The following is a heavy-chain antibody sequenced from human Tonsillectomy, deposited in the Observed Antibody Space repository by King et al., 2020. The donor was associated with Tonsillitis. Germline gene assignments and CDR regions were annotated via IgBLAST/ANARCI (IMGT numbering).Heavy chain of an antibody. V-gene: IGHV1-18*01. CDR2: ISAYNGNK. D-gene: IGHD3-22*01. J-gene: IGHJ4*02. CDR1: AYTFTSHG. CDR3: ARDPLGYYDSSGYMDY. Sequence: QLVQSGAEVRKPGDSVKVSCNASAYTFTSHGISWVRQAPGQGLEWMGWISAYNGNKNYAQKLQGRVTMTTDTSTSTAYMELRSLRSDDTAVYYCARDPLGYYDSSGYMDYWGQGTLVTVSS.